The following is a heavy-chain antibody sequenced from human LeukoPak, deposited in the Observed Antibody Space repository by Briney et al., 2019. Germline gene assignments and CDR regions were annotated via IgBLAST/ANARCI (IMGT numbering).Heavy chain of an antibody. CDR1: GFTITTYA. J-gene: IGHJ4*02. CDR3: AKDRGSWYDSDY. D-gene: IGHD6-13*01. Sequence: PGGSLTLSCAASGFTITTYAMGWVRQAPGKGLEWVSVISDRGDSTHYADSVKGRFTISRDSSKNTLYLQMNSLRAEDTAVYYCAKDRGSWYDSDYWGQGTLVTVSS. CDR2: ISDRGDST. V-gene: IGHV3-23*01.